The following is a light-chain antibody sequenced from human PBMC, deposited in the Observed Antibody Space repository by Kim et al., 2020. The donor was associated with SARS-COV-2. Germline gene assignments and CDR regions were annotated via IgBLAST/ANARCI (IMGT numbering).Light chain of an antibody. Sequence: QPVLTQSPSASASLGASVKLTCTLSSGHSNFAIAWLQQQAEKGPRYLMKLSSDGSHTRGDGIPARFSGSSSEAERYLTISSLQSEDEADYYCQTWDSGIRVFGGGTKLTVL. CDR3: QTWDSGIRV. J-gene: IGLJ3*02. V-gene: IGLV4-69*01. CDR1: SGHSNFA. CDR2: LSSDGSH.